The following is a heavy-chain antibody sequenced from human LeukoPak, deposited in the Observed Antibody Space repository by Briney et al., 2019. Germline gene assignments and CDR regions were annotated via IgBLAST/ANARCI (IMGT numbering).Heavy chain of an antibody. D-gene: IGHD3-10*01. CDR2: INHSGST. CDR1: GGSISSYY. Sequence: SETLSLTCTVSGGSISSYYWSWIRQPPGKGLEWIGEINHSGSTNYNPSLKSRVTISVDTSKNQFSLRLSSVTAADTAVYYCASPYYYGSGSYYFWGQGTLVTVSS. V-gene: IGHV4-34*01. CDR3: ASPYYYGSGSYYF. J-gene: IGHJ4*02.